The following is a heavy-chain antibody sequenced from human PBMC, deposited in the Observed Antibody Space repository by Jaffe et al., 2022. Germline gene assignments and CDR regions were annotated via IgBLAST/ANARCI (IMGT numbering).Heavy chain of an antibody. V-gene: IGHV4-34*01. D-gene: IGHD3-16*02. CDR1: GGSFSGYY. Sequence: QVQLQQWGAGLLKPSETLSLTCAVYGGSFSGYYWSWIRQPPGKGLEWIGEINHSGSTNYNPSLKSRVTISVDTSKNQFSLKLSSVTAADTAVYYCARGLRDFHYDYVWGSYRAWRGGWFDPWGQGTLVTVSS. CDR3: ARGLRDFHYDYVWGSYRAWRGGWFDP. J-gene: IGHJ5*02. CDR2: INHSGST.